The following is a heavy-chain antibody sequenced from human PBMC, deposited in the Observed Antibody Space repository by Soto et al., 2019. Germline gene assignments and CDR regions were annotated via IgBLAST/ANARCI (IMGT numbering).Heavy chain of an antibody. V-gene: IGHV4-39*01. CDR2: TDQGGST. D-gene: IGHD3-3*01. CDR3: ARHLYDLWSVFQF. J-gene: IGHJ4*02. CDR1: GGSITSTRYS. Sequence: SETLSLTCTVSGGSITSTRYSWGWIRQPPGKGLEWIGSTDQGGSTYYNPSLKSRVTISVDTSKNQFSLKLGSVTAADTAVYYFARHLYDLWSVFQFWGPGLLVTVSS.